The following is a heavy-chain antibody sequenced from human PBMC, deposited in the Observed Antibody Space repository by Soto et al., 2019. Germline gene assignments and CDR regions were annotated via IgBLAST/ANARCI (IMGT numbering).Heavy chain of an antibody. CDR3: ARAPLAGGSFDY. D-gene: IGHD2-8*02. Sequence: GGSLRLSGAASVFTFSSNYMSWVRQAPGKGLEWVSVIYSGGGTYYADSVKGRFTISRDNSKNTLYLQMNSLRAEDTAVYYCARAPLAGGSFDYWGQGTLVTVSS. J-gene: IGHJ4*02. CDR1: VFTFSSNY. CDR2: IYSGGGT. V-gene: IGHV3-53*01.